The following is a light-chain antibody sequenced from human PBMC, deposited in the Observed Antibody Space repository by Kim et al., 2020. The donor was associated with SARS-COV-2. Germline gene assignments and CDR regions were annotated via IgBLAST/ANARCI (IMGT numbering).Light chain of an antibody. CDR1: SSDVGDYNY. V-gene: IGLV2-14*03. Sequence: HSITIACTGNSSDVGDYNYVSWYQQYPGKAPKLMIFNVAGRPSGVSNRFSASKSGDTASLTISGLQADDEADYYCSSYTSSGTPVFGGGTQLTVL. J-gene: IGLJ2*01. CDR2: NVA. CDR3: SSYTSSGTPV.